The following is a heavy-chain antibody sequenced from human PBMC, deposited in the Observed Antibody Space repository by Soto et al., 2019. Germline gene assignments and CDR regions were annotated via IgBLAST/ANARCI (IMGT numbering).Heavy chain of an antibody. V-gene: IGHV1-69*13. J-gene: IGHJ4*02. Sequence: SVKVSCKASGGTFSSYVISWLRQAPGQGLEWMGGVIPVLGQAYYAQNFQGRVTITADESTRTAYMELSSLRSEDTAVYFCARVGGVGAPPGSDFWGQGTPVTVSS. CDR2: VIPVLGQA. CDR1: GGTFSSYV. CDR3: ARVGGVGAPPGSDF. D-gene: IGHD1-26*01.